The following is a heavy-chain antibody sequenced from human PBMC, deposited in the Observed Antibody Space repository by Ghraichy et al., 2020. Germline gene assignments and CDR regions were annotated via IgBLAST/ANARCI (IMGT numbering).Heavy chain of an antibody. CDR3: VREGQELGKSGFDL. J-gene: IGHJ5*02. Sequence: GSLRLSCATSGFRFRDHYMSWIRQAPGKGLEWVSLICRNGRDINYADSVRGRFIISRDNAKNSLYLQLNTLRVEDTAVYYCVREGQELGKSGFDLWGQGTLVTVSS. CDR2: ICRNGRDI. D-gene: IGHD1-7*01. V-gene: IGHV3-11*06. CDR1: GFRFRDHY.